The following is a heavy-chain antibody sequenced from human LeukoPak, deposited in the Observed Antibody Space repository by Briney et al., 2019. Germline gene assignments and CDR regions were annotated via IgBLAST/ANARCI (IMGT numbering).Heavy chain of an antibody. CDR2: IYYSGST. Sequence: PSETLSLTCTVSGASISSYYWSWIRQPPGKGLEWIGYIYYSGSTNYNPSLKSRVTISVDTSKNQFSLKLSSVTAADTAVYYCARGYDFWSGYQYYFDYWGQGTLVTVSS. V-gene: IGHV4-59*01. J-gene: IGHJ4*02. D-gene: IGHD3-3*01. CDR3: ARGYDFWSGYQYYFDY. CDR1: GASISSYY.